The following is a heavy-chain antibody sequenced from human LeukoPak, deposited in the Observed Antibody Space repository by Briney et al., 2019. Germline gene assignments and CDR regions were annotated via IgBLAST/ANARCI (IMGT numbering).Heavy chain of an antibody. J-gene: IGHJ6*04. V-gene: IGHV4-34*01. CDR1: GGSFSGYY. CDR2: INHSGST. CDR3: ARDVGGTNYYYDV. Sequence: SETLSLTCAVYGGSFSGYYWSWIRQPPGKGLEWIGEINHSGSTNYNPSLKSRVTISVDTSKNQFSLKLSSVTAADTAMYYCARDVGGTNYYYDVWGKGTTVTVSS. D-gene: IGHD3-22*01.